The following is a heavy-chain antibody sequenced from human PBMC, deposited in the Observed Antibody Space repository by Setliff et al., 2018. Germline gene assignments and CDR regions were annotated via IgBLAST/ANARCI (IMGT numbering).Heavy chain of an antibody. CDR1: GGTFSSYV. CDR3: ARSVWVGATAGTLDH. V-gene: IGHV1-69*13. J-gene: IGHJ4*02. CDR2: ILPIFATT. Sequence: SVKVSCKTSGGTFSSYVFSWVRQAPGQGLEWMGGILPIFATTNYAQKFQGRVAITADESTSTAYMELSDLKSDDTAVYYCARSVWVGATAGTLDHWGQGTLVTVSS. D-gene: IGHD6-13*01.